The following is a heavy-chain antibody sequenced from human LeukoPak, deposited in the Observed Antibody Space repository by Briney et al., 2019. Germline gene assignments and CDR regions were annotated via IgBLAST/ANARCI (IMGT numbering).Heavy chain of an antibody. V-gene: IGHV3-23*01. J-gene: IGHJ6*02. CDR2: ISGGGDST. Sequence: GGSLRLSCAASGFTFSTYAMGWVRQAPGKGLEWVSTISGGGDSTYYTDSVKGRFAISRDNSKNTLYLQMNSLRAEDTAVYYCAKEGTFHVGSMDVWGQGTTVTVSS. CDR3: AKEGTFHVGSMDV. D-gene: IGHD2/OR15-2a*01. CDR1: GFTFSTYA.